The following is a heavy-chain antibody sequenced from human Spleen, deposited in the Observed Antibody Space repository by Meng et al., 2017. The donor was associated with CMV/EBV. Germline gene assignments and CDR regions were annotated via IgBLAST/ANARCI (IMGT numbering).Heavy chain of an antibody. D-gene: IGHD3-10*01. CDR2: MNPSTGAT. J-gene: IGHJ4*02. V-gene: IGHV1-8*01. CDR1: GYTFTNYD. Sequence: ASVKVSCKASGYTFTNYDFNWVRQATGQGLEWMGWMNPSTGATGYAQKFQGRVTMTGDTSISTAYMELSSLRSEDTAVYYCARNPPSTGDFDYLGQGTVVTVSS. CDR3: ARNPPSTGDFDY.